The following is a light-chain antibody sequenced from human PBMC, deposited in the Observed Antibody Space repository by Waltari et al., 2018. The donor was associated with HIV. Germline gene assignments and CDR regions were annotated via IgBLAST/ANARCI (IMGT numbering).Light chain of an antibody. CDR3: CSYAGTFTWV. CDR1: SSAVGGYNY. V-gene: IGLV2-11*01. CDR2: DVT. J-gene: IGLJ3*02. Sequence: QSALTQPRSVSGSPGQSVTISCTGTSSAVGGYNYVSWYQQHPGKAPKLMIWDVTKRPSGVPDRFSGSRSGNMASLTISGLQADDEADYYCCSYAGTFTWVFGGGTRLTVL.